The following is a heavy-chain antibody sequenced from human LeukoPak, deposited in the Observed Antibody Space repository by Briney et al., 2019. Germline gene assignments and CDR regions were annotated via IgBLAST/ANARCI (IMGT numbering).Heavy chain of an antibody. CDR2: MNPNSGNT. Sequence: ASVKVSCKASGYTFTSYDINWVRQATGQGLEWMGWMNPNSGNTGYAKKFKGRLTITRNTSISTAYMELSSLRSEATAVYYCARYKQQPNAFDIWGQGTMVTVSS. CDR3: ARYKQQPNAFDI. J-gene: IGHJ3*02. V-gene: IGHV1-8*03. CDR1: GYTFTSYD. D-gene: IGHD6-13*01.